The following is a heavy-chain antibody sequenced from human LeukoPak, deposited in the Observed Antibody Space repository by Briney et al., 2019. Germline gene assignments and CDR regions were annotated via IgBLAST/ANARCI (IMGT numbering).Heavy chain of an antibody. Sequence: SETLSLTCTVSTGSISNYYWSWIRQPPGRGLEWIGYISYSGNTNYNPSLKSRVTISLDTSKSQFSLNLNSVTAADTAVYYCARGVAVVTPSFYYYYMDVWGKGTTVTVSS. D-gene: IGHD4-23*01. CDR1: TGSISNYY. V-gene: IGHV4-59*01. J-gene: IGHJ6*03. CDR2: ISYSGNT. CDR3: ARGVAVVTPSFYYYYMDV.